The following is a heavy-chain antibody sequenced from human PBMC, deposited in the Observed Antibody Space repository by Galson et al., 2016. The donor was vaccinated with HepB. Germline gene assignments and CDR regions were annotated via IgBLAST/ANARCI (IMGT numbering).Heavy chain of an antibody. Sequence: SLRLSCAASGFTFGDYAMHWVRQGPGKGLEWVSGISTNSGRKGYADSVKGRFTISRDNAKNSLFLQMNSLRPEDTALYYCAKDTSYSSSWFYFDYWGQGALVTVSS. V-gene: IGHV3-9*01. D-gene: IGHD6-13*01. CDR2: ISTNSGRK. CDR3: AKDTSYSSSWFYFDY. J-gene: IGHJ4*02. CDR1: GFTFGDYA.